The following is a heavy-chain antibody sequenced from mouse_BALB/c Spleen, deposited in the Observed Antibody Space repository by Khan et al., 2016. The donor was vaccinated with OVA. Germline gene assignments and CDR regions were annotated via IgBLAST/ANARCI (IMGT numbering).Heavy chain of an antibody. CDR2: ISYSGRT. Sequence: EVQLVESGPGLVKPSQSLSLTCTVTGYSITSDYAWNWIRQFPGNKLEWMGYISYSGRTSYNPSLKSRISITRDTSKNQFFLQLNSVTTDDTATYYCARPVTITTVVSTDFDYWGQGTTLTVSS. CDR1: GYSITSDYA. V-gene: IGHV3-2*02. D-gene: IGHD1-1*01. J-gene: IGHJ2*01. CDR3: ARPVTITTVVSTDFDY.